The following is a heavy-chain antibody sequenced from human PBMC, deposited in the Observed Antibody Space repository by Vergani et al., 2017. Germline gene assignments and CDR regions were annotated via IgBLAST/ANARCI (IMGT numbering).Heavy chain of an antibody. CDR1: GYSISSGYY. CDR3: ARDSHYYGSGSDY. V-gene: IGHV4-61*10. D-gene: IGHD3-10*01. CDR2: IYYSGST. J-gene: IGHJ4*02. Sequence: QVQLQESGPGLVKPSETLSLTCAVSGYSISSGYYWSWIRQPAGKGLEWIGYIYYSGSTNYNPSLKSRVTISVDTSKNQFSLKLSSVTAADTAVYYCARDSHYYGSGSDYWGQGTLVTVSS.